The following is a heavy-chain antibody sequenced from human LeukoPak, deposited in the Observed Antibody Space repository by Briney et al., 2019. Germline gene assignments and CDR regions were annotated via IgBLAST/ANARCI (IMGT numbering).Heavy chain of an antibody. D-gene: IGHD2-2*01. V-gene: IGHV1-2*02. J-gene: IGHJ3*02. CDR3: ARRSPVVIPPADAFYI. CDR1: GYTFTGYY. CDR2: INLNNGGT. Sequence: ASVKLSCNASGYTFTGYYMHWVRQAPGQGLGWMGWINLNNGGTNYAQKFQGRVTMTRDTAISTDYMVLSRLRSDDTAVYYRARRSPVVIPPADAFYIWGQGTMVTVSS.